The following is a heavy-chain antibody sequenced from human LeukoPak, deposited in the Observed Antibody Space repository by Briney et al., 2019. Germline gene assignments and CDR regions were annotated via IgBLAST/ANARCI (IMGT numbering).Heavy chain of an antibody. V-gene: IGHV3-23*01. CDR2: ISGSGSRI. D-gene: IGHD6-13*01. CDR1: GFTFSSYA. Sequence: PGGSLRLSCAASGFTFSSYAMSWVRQAPGKGLDWVSSISGSGSRISYADSVKGRFTISRDNANNTLYLQMNSLRAEDTAVYYCTRAGLGAAADVWGQGTLVTVSS. CDR3: TRAGLGAAADV. J-gene: IGHJ4*02.